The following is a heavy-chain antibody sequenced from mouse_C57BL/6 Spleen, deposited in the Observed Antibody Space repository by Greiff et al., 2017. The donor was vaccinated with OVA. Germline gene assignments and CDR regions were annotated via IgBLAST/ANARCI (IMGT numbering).Heavy chain of an antibody. CDR1: GYAFSSSW. D-gene: IGHD2-5*01. CDR2: IYPGDGDT. V-gene: IGHV1-82*01. CDR3: ARSDYSNYVIDY. Sequence: QVQLQQSGPELVKPGASVKISCKASGYAFSSSWMNWVKQRPGKGLEWIGRIYPGDGDTNYNGKFKGKATLTADKSSSTAYMQLSSLTSEDSAVYFCARSDYSNYVIDYWGQGTTLTVSS. J-gene: IGHJ2*01.